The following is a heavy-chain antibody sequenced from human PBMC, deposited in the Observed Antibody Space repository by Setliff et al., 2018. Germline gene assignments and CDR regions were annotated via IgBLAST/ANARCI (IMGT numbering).Heavy chain of an antibody. D-gene: IGHD5-12*01. CDR2: IYPGDSDT. V-gene: IGHV5-51*01. Sequence: GESLKISCKGSAYKFSNFWVAWVRQMPGKGLEWMGLIYPGDSDTRYSPSFQGHVTISADLSIDTASLQWTSLKASDTAMYYCVRRASGYFPLDYWGQGTLVTVSS. J-gene: IGHJ4*02. CDR1: AYKFSNFW. CDR3: VRRASGYFPLDY.